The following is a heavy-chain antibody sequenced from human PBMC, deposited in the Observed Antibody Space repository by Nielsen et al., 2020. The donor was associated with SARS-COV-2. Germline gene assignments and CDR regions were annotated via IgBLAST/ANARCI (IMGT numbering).Heavy chain of an antibody. CDR3: ASIAVAGPGY. CDR1: GFDFSHYI. J-gene: IGHJ4*02. D-gene: IGHD6-19*01. V-gene: IGHV3-21*01. Sequence: GESLKISCAASGFDFSHYIMIWVRQAPGKGLEWVSSIASSGSDIHYADSVKGRFTISRDNAKNSLYLQMNSLRAEDTAVYYCASIAVAGPGYWGQGTLVTVSS. CDR2: IASSGSDI.